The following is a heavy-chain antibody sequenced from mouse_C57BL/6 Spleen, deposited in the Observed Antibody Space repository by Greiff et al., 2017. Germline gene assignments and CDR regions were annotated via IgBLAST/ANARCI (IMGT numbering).Heavy chain of an antibody. CDR1: GFTFPDYY. CDR2: IRNKANGYTT. CDR3: ARNYGNYYFDY. Sequence: EVKLVESGGGLVQPGGSLSLSCAASGFTFPDYYMSWVRQPPGKALEWLGFIRNKANGYTTEHSASVKGRFTISRDNSQSILYLQMNALRAEDSATYYCARNYGNYYFDYWGQGTTLTVSS. J-gene: IGHJ2*01. D-gene: IGHD2-1*01. V-gene: IGHV7-3*01.